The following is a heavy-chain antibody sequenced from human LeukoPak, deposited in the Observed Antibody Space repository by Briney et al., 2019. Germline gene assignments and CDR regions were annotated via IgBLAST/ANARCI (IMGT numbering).Heavy chain of an antibody. D-gene: IGHD3-9*01. J-gene: IGHJ4*02. CDR1: GFTFSSYS. Sequence: GGSLRLSCATSGFTFSSYSVTWVRQAPGKGLEYISHITPSSDTKTYADSVKGRFTISRDNAKNALYLQMSSLRDEDTAVYYCARDVDWAFDSWGQGTLVTVSS. V-gene: IGHV3-48*02. CDR3: ARDVDWAFDS. CDR2: ITPSSDTK.